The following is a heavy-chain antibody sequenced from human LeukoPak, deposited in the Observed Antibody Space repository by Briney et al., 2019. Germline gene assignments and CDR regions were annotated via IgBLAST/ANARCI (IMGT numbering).Heavy chain of an antibody. CDR1: GGTFSSYA. J-gene: IGHJ3*02. V-gene: IGHV1-69*04. D-gene: IGHD5-18*01. CDR3: ATYTAMVPPGAFDI. Sequence: SVKVSCKASGGTFSSYAISWVRQAPGQGLEWMGRIIPILGIANYAQKFQGRVTITADKSTSTAYMELSSLRSEDTAVYYCATYTAMVPPGAFDIWGQGTMVTVSS. CDR2: IIPILGIA.